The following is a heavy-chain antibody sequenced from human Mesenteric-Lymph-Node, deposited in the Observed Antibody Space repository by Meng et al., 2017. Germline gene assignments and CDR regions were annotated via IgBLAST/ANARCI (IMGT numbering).Heavy chain of an antibody. CDR1: GGSFSGYY. CDR3: ASGVPYPVNAFDI. D-gene: IGHD4-23*01. J-gene: IGHJ3*02. Sequence: SQTLSLTCAVYGGSFSGYYWSWIRQPPGKGLEWIGEINHSGSTNYNPSLKSRVTISVDTSKNQFSLKLSSVTAADTAVYYCASGVPYPVNAFDIWGQGTMVTVSS. V-gene: IGHV4-34*01. CDR2: INHSGST.